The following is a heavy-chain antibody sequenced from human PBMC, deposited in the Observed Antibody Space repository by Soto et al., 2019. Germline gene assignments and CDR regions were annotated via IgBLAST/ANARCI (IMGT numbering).Heavy chain of an antibody. CDR2: ISGSGGST. Sequence: EVQLLESGGGLVQPGGSLRLSFAASGFTFSSFAMSWVRQAPGKGLEWVSAISGSGGSTYYADSVKGRFTISRDNSKNTLYLQMNSLRAEDTAVYYCAKDRDRGYSYGSADYWGQGTLVTVSS. CDR1: GFTFSSFA. D-gene: IGHD5-18*01. CDR3: AKDRDRGYSYGSADY. J-gene: IGHJ4*02. V-gene: IGHV3-23*01.